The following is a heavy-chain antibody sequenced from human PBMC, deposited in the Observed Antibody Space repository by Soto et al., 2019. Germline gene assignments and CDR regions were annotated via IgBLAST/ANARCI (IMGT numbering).Heavy chain of an antibody. J-gene: IGHJ2*01. CDR3: ARTTWEQQLVPYWYFDL. CDR1: GFTFSSYG. V-gene: IGHV3-21*01. CDR2: ISSSSSYI. D-gene: IGHD6-13*01. Sequence: VQLVESGGGVVQSGMSLRLSCAASGFTFSSYGMHWVRQAPGKGLEWVSSISSSSSYIYYADSVKGRFTISRDNAKNSLYLQMNSLRAEDTAVYYCARTTWEQQLVPYWYFDLWGRGTLVTVSS.